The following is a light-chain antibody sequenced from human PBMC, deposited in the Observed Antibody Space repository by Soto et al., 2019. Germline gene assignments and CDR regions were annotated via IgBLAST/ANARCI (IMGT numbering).Light chain of an antibody. CDR3: QQSET. Sequence: EIVLTQSPGTLSLSTGERATLSCRASQSVSSSYLAWYQQNPGQAPRLLVYGASSRATGIPDRFSGSGSGTDFTLTISDVQPEDFAVYYCQQSETFGQGTKVDNK. CDR2: GAS. J-gene: IGKJ1*01. CDR1: QSVSSSY. V-gene: IGKV3-20*01.